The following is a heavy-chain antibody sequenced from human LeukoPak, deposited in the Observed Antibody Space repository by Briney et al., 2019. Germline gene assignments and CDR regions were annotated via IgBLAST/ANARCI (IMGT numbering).Heavy chain of an antibody. J-gene: IGHJ6*03. D-gene: IGHD2-15*01. Sequence: PGGSLRLSCAPSGFTFSSYGMHWVRQAPGKGLEWVAFIRYDGSSKYYADSVKGRFTISRDNAKNSLFLQMNSLRAEDTAVYYCARVLRYCSGGNCYSGGLGYMDVWXKGTTXTIS. CDR1: GFTFSSYG. CDR3: ARVLRYCSGGNCYSGGLGYMDV. V-gene: IGHV3-30*02. CDR2: IRYDGSSK.